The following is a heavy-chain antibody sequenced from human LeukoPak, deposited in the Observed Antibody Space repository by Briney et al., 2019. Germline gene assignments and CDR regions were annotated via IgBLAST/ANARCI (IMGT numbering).Heavy chain of an antibody. CDR3: ARGKLTEFDY. D-gene: IGHD1-14*01. CDR1: GGSFSGYY. Sequence: SQTLSLTCAVYGGSFSGYYWSWIPQPPGKGLEWIGEINHSGSTNYNPSLKSRVTISEDTSKNQFSLKLSPVTAADTAVYYCARGKLTEFDYWGQGTLVTVSS. CDR2: INHSGST. V-gene: IGHV4-34*01. J-gene: IGHJ4*02.